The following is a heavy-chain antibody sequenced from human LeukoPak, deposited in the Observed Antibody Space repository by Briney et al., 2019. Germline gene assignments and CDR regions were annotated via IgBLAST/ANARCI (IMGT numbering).Heavy chain of an antibody. Sequence: GGSLRLSCAASGFTVSSYAMSWVRQAPGNGLEWVSAISGSGGSTYYPDSVKGRFTISRDNSKNTLYLQMNSLRAEDTAVYYCAKDENSSGWYSVYWGQGTLVTGSS. CDR2: ISGSGGST. V-gene: IGHV3-23*01. D-gene: IGHD6-19*01. CDR1: GFTVSSYA. CDR3: AKDENSSGWYSVY. J-gene: IGHJ4*02.